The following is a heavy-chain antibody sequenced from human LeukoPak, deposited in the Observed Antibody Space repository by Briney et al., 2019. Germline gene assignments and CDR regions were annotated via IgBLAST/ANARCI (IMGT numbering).Heavy chain of an antibody. CDR2: IKTKAEGGTI. CDR1: GFIFSDVW. J-gene: IGHJ4*02. V-gene: IGHV3-15*01. Sequence: GGSLRLSCAGSGFIFSDVWMSWVRQAPGKGLEWVARIKTKAEGGTIDYAAPVKGRFIISRDDSEKRLDLQMSSLKSEETGVYYCTTDLDYWGQGTLVTVSS. CDR3: TTDLDY.